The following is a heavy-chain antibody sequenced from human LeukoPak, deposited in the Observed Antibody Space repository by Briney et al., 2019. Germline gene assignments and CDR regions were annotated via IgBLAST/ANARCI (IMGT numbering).Heavy chain of an antibody. CDR1: GFTSSSYS. D-gene: IGHD3-10*01. CDR3: ARDDYYGSGSYWGAFDI. Sequence: GGSLRLSCAACGFTSSSYSMNWVRQAPGKGLEWVSYISSSSSTIYYADSVKGRFTISRDNAKNSLYLQMNSLRAEDTAMYYCARDDYYGSGSYWGAFDIWGQGTMVTVSS. J-gene: IGHJ3*02. V-gene: IGHV3-48*04. CDR2: ISSSSSTI.